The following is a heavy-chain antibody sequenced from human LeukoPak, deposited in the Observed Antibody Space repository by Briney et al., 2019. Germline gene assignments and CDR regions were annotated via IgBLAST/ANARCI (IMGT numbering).Heavy chain of an antibody. CDR1: GGSFSGYY. CDR2: INHSGST. V-gene: IGHV4-34*01. D-gene: IGHD2-2*01. CDR3: AREDIVVVPAATATTKNTYYYYYYYMDV. Sequence: PSETLSLTCAVYGGSFSGYYWSWIRQPPGKGLEWIGEINHSGSTNYNPSLKSRVTISVDTSKNQFSLKLSSVTAADTAVYYCAREDIVVVPAATATTKNTYYYYYYYMDVWGKGTTVTVSS. J-gene: IGHJ6*03.